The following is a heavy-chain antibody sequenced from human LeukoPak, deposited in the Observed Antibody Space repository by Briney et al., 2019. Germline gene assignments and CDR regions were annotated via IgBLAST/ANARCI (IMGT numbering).Heavy chain of an antibody. Sequence: SETLSLTCAVYGGSFSGYYWSWIRQPPGKGLEWIGEINHSGSTNYNPSLKSRVTISVDTSKNQFSLKLSSVTAADTAVYHCARGDIVGATDDAFDIWGQGTMVTVSS. CDR2: INHSGST. J-gene: IGHJ3*02. CDR3: ARGDIVGATDDAFDI. CDR1: GGSFSGYY. V-gene: IGHV4-34*01. D-gene: IGHD1-26*01.